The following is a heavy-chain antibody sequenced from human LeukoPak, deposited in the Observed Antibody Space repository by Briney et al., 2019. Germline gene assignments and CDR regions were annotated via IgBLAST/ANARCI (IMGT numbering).Heavy chain of an antibody. CDR3: AKRGVVIRVILVGFHKEAYYFDS. V-gene: IGHV3-23*01. Sequence: GGSLRPSCAVSGITLSNYGVSWVRQAPGTGLEWGAGISGSGGGTKYAESVKGRVTISRDNPKNTLYLQMNSLRAEDTAVYFCAKRGVVIRVILVGFHKEAYYFDSWGQGALVTVSS. CDR1: GITLSNYG. CDR2: ISGSGGGT. J-gene: IGHJ4*02. D-gene: IGHD3-22*01.